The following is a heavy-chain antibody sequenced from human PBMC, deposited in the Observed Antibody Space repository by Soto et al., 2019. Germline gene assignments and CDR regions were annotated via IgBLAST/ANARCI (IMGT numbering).Heavy chain of an antibody. J-gene: IGHJ4*02. V-gene: IGHV1-18*01. D-gene: IGHD3-9*01. CDR3: GRRYILTDYIDFDY. CDR2: ISAYNGNT. Sequence: GASVKVSCKASGYTFTSYGISWVRQAPGQGLEWMGWISAYNGNTNYAQKLQGRVTMTTDTSTSTAYMELRSLRSDDTAVYYCGRRYILTDYIDFDYWGQGTLVTVSS. CDR1: GYTFTSYG.